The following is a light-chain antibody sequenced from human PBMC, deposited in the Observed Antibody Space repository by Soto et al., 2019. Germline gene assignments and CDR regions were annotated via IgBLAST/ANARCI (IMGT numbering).Light chain of an antibody. V-gene: IGLV4-69*01. CDR1: SGHNTYT. Sequence: QLVLTQSPSASAPLGASVKLTCTLSSGHNTYTIAWHQQQPEKGPRYLMKLNSDGSHNKGDGIPDRFSGSSSGAERYLIISSLQSEDEADYYCQTWGTGIHVLFGGGTKVTVL. CDR2: LNSDGSH. J-gene: IGLJ2*01. CDR3: QTWGTGIHVL.